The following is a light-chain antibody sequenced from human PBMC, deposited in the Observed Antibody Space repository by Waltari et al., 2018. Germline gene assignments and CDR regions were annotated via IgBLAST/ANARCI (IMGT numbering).Light chain of an antibody. V-gene: IGLV1-44*01. CDR1: ASNIGGNL. CDR2: RSV. Sequence: QSVLTQPPSASGTPGQRVTISCSGSASNIGGNLVNWYQQLPGKAPKLLIYRSVLRPSGFPDRFSGSKSGTSASLAISGLQSEDETDYFCASWDDSLNGHWVFGGGTKVTVL. CDR3: ASWDDSLNGHWV. J-gene: IGLJ3*02.